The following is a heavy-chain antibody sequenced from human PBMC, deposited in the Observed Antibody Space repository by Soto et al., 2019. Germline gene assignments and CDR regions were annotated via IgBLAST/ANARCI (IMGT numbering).Heavy chain of an antibody. Sequence: QAQLVQSGAEVKKPGASVKVSCKFSGYNFINYGMTWVRQAPGQGLEWMGWISGSNDATKYAQRFQARLTLTTDTSTNTAYMELRSLRLDDTAVYYCARDSKWLIINGNWFDSWGQGTLVTVSS. V-gene: IGHV1-18*04. CDR2: ISGSNDAT. CDR1: GYNFINYG. CDR3: ARDSKWLIINGNWFDS. D-gene: IGHD5-12*01. J-gene: IGHJ5*01.